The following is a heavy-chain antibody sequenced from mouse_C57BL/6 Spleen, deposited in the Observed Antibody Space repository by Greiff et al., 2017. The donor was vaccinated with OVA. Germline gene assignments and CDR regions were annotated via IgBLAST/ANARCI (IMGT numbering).Heavy chain of an antibody. CDR1: GYTFTDYE. Sequence: VKLQESGAELVRPGASVTLSCKASGYTFTDYEMHWVKQTPVHGLEWIGAIDPETGGTAYNQKFKGKAILTADKSSSTAYMELRSLTSEDSAVYYCTSRSPDGSSHYYAMDYWGQGTSVTVSS. CDR2: IDPETGGT. D-gene: IGHD1-1*01. V-gene: IGHV1-15*01. J-gene: IGHJ4*01. CDR3: TSRSPDGSSHYYAMDY.